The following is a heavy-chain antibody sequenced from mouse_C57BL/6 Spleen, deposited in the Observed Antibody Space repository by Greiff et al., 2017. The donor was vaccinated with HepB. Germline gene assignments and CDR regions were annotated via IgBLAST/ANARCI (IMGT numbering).Heavy chain of an antibody. CDR2: IYPGDGDT. Sequence: VQLQQSGPELVKPGASVKISCKASGYAFSSSWMNWVKQRPGKGLEWIGRIYPGDGDTNYNGKFKGKATLTADKSSSTTYMQLSSLTSEDSAVYFCARYLYYNFYYWGQGTTLTVSS. J-gene: IGHJ2*01. V-gene: IGHV1-82*01. CDR1: GYAFSSSW. CDR3: ARYLYYNFYY. D-gene: IGHD2-4*01.